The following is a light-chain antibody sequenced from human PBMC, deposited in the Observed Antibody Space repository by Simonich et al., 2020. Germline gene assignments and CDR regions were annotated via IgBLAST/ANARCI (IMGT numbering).Light chain of an antibody. J-gene: IGKJ4*01. CDR3: QQSYSTPLT. V-gene: IGKV1-33*01. CDR2: AAS. Sequence: DIQMTQSPSSLSASVGDRVTITCQASQDISNYLNWYQQKPGKAPKLLIYAASNLETGVPSRFSGSGSGTDFTFTISSLQPEDIATYYCQQSYSTPLTFGGGTKVEIK. CDR1: QDISNY.